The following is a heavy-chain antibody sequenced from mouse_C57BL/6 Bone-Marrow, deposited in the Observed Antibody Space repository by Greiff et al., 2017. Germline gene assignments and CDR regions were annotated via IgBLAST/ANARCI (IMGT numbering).Heavy chain of an antibody. D-gene: IGHD1-1*01. CDR3: ARLEFDGSSGDWYFDV. V-gene: IGHV1-85*01. Sequence: QVHVKQSGPELVKPGASVKLSCKASGYTFTSYDINWVKQRPGQGLEWIGWIYPRDGSTKDNEKFKGKATLTVDTSSSTAYMELHSLTSEDSAVYFCARLEFDGSSGDWYFDVWGTGTTVTVSS. CDR1: GYTFTSYD. CDR2: IYPRDGST. J-gene: IGHJ1*03.